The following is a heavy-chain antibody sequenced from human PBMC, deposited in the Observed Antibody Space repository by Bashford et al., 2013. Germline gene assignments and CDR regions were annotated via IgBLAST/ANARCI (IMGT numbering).Heavy chain of an antibody. CDR2: IIPIFGTA. CDR1: GYTFTSYA. J-gene: IGHJ6*02. V-gene: IGHV1-69*06. CDR3: ASCPPYDILTGSWWPGMDV. Sequence: SVKVSCKASGYTFTSYAISWVRQAPGQGLEWMGGIIPIFGTANYAQKFQGRVTITADKSTSTAYMELSSLRSEDTAVYYCASCPPYDILTGSWWPGMDVWGQGTTVTVSS. D-gene: IGHD3-9*01.